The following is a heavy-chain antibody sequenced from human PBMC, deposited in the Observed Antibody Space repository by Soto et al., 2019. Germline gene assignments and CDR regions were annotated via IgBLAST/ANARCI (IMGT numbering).Heavy chain of an antibody. CDR3: ARDIFSDYTAFDY. CDR1: GGTFSSYT. D-gene: IGHD4-17*01. J-gene: IGHJ4*02. Sequence: QVQLVQSGAEVKKPGSSVKVSCKASGGTFSSYTISWVRQAPGQGLEWMGRIIPILGIANYAQKFQGRVTITADKSTSTAYMELSSLRSEDTAVYYCARDIFSDYTAFDYWGQGTLVTVSS. V-gene: IGHV1-69*08. CDR2: IIPILGIA.